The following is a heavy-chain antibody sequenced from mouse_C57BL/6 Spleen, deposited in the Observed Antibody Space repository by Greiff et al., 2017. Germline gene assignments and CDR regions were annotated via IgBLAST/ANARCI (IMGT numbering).Heavy chain of an antibody. CDR3: ARWGEEYYFDY. V-gene: IGHV1-69*01. J-gene: IGHJ2*01. Sequence: QVQLQQPGAELVMPGASVKLSCKASGYTFTSYWMHWVKQRPGQGLEWIGEIDPSDSYTNYNQQFKGKSTLTVDKSSSTAYIQLSSLTSEDSAVYYCARWGEEYYFDYWGQGTTLTVSS. CDR1: GYTFTSYW. CDR2: IDPSDSYT.